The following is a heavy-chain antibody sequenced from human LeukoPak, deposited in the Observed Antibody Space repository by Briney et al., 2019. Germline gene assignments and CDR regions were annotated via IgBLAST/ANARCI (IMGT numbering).Heavy chain of an antibody. V-gene: IGHV3-23*01. J-gene: IGHJ4*02. D-gene: IGHD6-19*01. CDR1: EFTFTNSD. CDR2: ISGSGGST. CDR3: AKVRTGIAVAGNDY. Sequence: GGSLRLSCAASEFTFTNSDMNWVRQAPGQGLEWVSAISGSGGSTYYADSVKGRFTISRDNSKNTLYLQMNSLRAEDTAVYYCAKVRTGIAVAGNDYWGQGTLVTVSS.